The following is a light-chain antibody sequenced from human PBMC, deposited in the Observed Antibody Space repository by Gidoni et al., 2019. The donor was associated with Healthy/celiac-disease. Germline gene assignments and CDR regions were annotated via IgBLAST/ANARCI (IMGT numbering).Light chain of an antibody. V-gene: IGLV2-14*01. CDR1: SSDVGGYKY. Sequence: QSALTQPASVSGSPGQSITISFTGTSSDVGGYKYVSWYQQHPGKAPKLMMYAVSTRPSGVSNRFSGSKSGNTASLTTSGLQAEDEADYYCSSYTSSSTVVFGGGTKLTVL. J-gene: IGLJ2*01. CDR3: SSYTSSSTVV. CDR2: AVS.